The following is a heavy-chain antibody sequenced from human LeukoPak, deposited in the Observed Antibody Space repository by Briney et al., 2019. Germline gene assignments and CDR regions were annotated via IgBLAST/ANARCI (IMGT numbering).Heavy chain of an antibody. CDR1: GFTFSNYA. CDR3: AESRGGNQLFQLDY. CDR2: ISGSGGST. Sequence: GGSLRLSCAASGFTFSNYAMTWVRQAPGKGLEWVSGISGSGGSTYYADSVKGRFTISRDNSKNTLYLQMNSLRAEDTAVYYLAESRGGNQLFQLDYWGQGTLVTVSS. D-gene: IGHD1-14*01. V-gene: IGHV3-23*01. J-gene: IGHJ4*02.